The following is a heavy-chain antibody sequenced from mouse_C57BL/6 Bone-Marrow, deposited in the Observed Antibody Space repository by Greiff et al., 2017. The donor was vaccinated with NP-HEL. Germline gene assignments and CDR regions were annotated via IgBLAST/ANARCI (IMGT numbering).Heavy chain of an antibody. V-gene: IGHV1-69*01. J-gene: IGHJ2*01. CDR1: GYTFTSYW. CDR3: AKGVLDY. Sequence: QVQLQQPGAELVLPGASVKLSCKASGYTFTSYWMHWVKQRPGQGLEWIGEIDPSDSYTNYNQKFKGKSTLTVYKSSSTAYMQLSSLTSEDSAVYYCAKGVLDYWGQGTTLTVSA. CDR2: IDPSDSYT.